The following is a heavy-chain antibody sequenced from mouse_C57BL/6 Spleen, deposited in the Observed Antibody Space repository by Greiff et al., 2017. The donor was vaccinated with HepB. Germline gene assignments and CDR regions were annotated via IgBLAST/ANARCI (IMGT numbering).Heavy chain of an antibody. J-gene: IGHJ3*01. Sequence: EVQLVESGGGLVKPGGSLRLSCAASGFTFSSYAMSWVRQTPEKRLEWVATISDGGSYTYYPDNVKGRFTISRDNAKNNLYLQMSHLKSEDTAMYYCARRGYDGAWFAYWGQGTLVTVSA. CDR2: ISDGGSYT. CDR3: ARRGYDGAWFAY. D-gene: IGHD2-2*01. V-gene: IGHV5-4*03. CDR1: GFTFSSYA.